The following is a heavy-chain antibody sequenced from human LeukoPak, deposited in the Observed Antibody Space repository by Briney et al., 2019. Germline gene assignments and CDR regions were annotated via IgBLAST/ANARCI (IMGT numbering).Heavy chain of an antibody. CDR1: GYTFTGYY. CDR3: ARPNYYDSSGYYY. CDR2: IIPILGIA. J-gene: IGHJ4*02. V-gene: IGHV1-69*02. Sequence: ASVKVSCKASGYTFTGYYMHWVRQAPGQGLEWMGRIIPILGIANYAQKFQGRVTITADKSTSTAYMELSSLRSEDTAVYYCARPNYYDSSGYYYWGQGTLVTVSS. D-gene: IGHD3-22*01.